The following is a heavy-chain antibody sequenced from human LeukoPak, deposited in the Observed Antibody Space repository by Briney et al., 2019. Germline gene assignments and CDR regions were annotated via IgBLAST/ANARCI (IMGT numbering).Heavy chain of an antibody. CDR2: IRNDGSDK. V-gene: IGHV3-30*02. Sequence: GGSLRLSCAASGFTFSTYGMHWVRQAPGKGLEWVAFIRNDGSDKYYAVSVKGRFTTSRDNSKNTLYLQMNSLRAEDTALYYCGKDRGFGQFLWGNDYWGQGTLVTVSS. CDR1: GFTFSTYG. J-gene: IGHJ4*02. D-gene: IGHD3-10*01. CDR3: GKDRGFGQFLWGNDY.